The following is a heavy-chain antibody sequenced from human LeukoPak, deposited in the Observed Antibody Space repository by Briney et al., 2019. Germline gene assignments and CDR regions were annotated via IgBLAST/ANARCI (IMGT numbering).Heavy chain of an antibody. D-gene: IGHD4-17*01. J-gene: IGHJ6*02. CDR1: GFTFSRYS. CDR2: ISSSSSYI. CDR3: ALQGAATVTQSYYYYYGMDV. V-gene: IGHV3-21*06. Sequence: GGSLRLSCAASGFTFSRYSMNWVRQAPGKGLEWDSSISSSSSYIYYADSVKGRFTISRDNAKNLLYLQMNSLRAEDTAVYYCALQGAATVTQSYYYYYGMDVWGQGTTVTVFS.